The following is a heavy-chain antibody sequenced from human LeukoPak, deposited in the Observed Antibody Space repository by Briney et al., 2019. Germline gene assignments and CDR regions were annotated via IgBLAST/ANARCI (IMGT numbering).Heavy chain of an antibody. CDR3: ARDRHIAAAVYYYYMDV. Sequence: GASVKVSCKASGYTFTSYIISWVRQAPGQGLEWMGWINAYNGNTDYAQRVQGRVTMTTDTSTSTAYMEVRSLRSDDTAVYYCARDRHIAAAVYYYYMDVWGKGTPVTASS. CDR1: GYTFTSYI. CDR2: INAYNGNT. D-gene: IGHD6-13*01. V-gene: IGHV1-18*01. J-gene: IGHJ6*03.